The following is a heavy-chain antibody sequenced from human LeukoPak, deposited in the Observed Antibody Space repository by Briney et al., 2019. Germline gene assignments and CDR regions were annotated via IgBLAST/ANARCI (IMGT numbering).Heavy chain of an antibody. CDR3: ARDHGVVAAYPDYYCMDV. Sequence: ASVKVSCKASGYTFTGYYMHWVRQAPGQGLEWMGRINPNSGGTNYSQKFQGRVTMTRDTSISTAYMELSRLRSDDTAVYYWARDHGVVAAYPDYYCMDVWGKGTTVTVSS. V-gene: IGHV1-2*06. D-gene: IGHD2-15*01. CDR2: INPNSGGT. J-gene: IGHJ6*04. CDR1: GYTFTGYY.